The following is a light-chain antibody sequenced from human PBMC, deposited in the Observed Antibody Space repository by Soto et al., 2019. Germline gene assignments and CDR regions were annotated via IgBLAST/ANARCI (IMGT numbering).Light chain of an antibody. CDR3: QSYDSSLSAMV. V-gene: IGLV1-40*01. Sequence: QTVVTQPPSVSGAPGQRVTISCTGSSSNIGAGYDVHWYQQLPGTAPKLLIYGNSNRPSGVPDRFSGSKSGTSASLAITGLQAEDEADYYCQSYDSSLSAMVFGGGTKLIVL. J-gene: IGLJ2*01. CDR2: GNS. CDR1: SSNIGAGYD.